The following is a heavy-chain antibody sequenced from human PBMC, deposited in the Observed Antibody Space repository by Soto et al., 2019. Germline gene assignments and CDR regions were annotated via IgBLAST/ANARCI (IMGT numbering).Heavy chain of an antibody. CDR1: GFTFSIYT. Sequence: GGSLRLSCAASGFTFSIYTMHWVRQTPGKGLEHVSGISNNGGGTFHADSVKGRFTISRDNSKNTLFLQMDSLRTEDMAVYFCAREYAGAGAFDYWGQGTLVTVS. J-gene: IGHJ4*02. D-gene: IGHD2-8*01. CDR3: AREYAGAGAFDY. V-gene: IGHV3-64*02. CDR2: ISNNGGGT.